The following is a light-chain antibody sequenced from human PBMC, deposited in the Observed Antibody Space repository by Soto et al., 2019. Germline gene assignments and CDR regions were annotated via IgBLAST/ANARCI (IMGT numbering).Light chain of an antibody. J-gene: IGLJ3*02. CDR3: CSYTSSETVV. CDR2: EVN. CDR1: NSDVGKYDF. V-gene: IGLV2-23*02. Sequence: QSALTQPASVSGTHGQSITISCTGTNSDVGKYDFVSWYQHYPDKAPKFIIYEVNKRPSGVSHRFSGSKSGSTASLTISGLQAEDEAHYYCCSYTSSETVVFGGGTKLTVL.